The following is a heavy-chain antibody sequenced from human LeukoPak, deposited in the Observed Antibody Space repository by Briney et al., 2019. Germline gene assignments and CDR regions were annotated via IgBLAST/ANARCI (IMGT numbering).Heavy chain of an antibody. D-gene: IGHD2-15*01. Sequence: SETLSLTCTVSGYSISSGYHWGWIRQPPGKGLEWIGSIYHSGSTYYNPSLKSRVTISVDTSKNQFSLKVTSVTAADTAVYYCARGPDCSGGSCYGYYYYMAVWGKGTTVTVSS. CDR2: IYHSGST. J-gene: IGHJ6*03. CDR1: GYSISSGYH. V-gene: IGHV4-38-2*02. CDR3: ARGPDCSGGSCYGYYYYMAV.